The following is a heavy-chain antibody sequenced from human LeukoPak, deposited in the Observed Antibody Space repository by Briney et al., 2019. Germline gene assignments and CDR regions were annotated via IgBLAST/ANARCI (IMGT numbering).Heavy chain of an antibody. CDR3: AREVVIVVEPAANTIDY. D-gene: IGHD2-2*01. J-gene: IGHJ4*02. Sequence: GGSLRLSCAASGFTFRDYTMNWVRQAPGKGLGWVSAISKSGTYIKYADSVKGRFTVSRDNAKNSLFLQMNSLRVEDTAVYYCAREVVIVVEPAANTIDYWGQGTRVTVSS. V-gene: IGHV3-21*01. CDR2: ISKSGTYI. CDR1: GFTFRDYT.